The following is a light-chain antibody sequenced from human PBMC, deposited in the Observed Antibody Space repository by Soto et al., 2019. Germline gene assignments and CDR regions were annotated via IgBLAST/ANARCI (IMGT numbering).Light chain of an antibody. J-gene: IGKJ1*01. CDR2: GAS. CDR3: QHYNNWPPWT. V-gene: IGKV3-20*01. CDR1: QSVSSSY. Sequence: EIVLTQSPGTLSLSPGERATLSCRASQSVSSSYLAWYQQKPGQAPRLLIYGASIRATGIPDRFSGSGSGTEFTLTISSLQSDDFAVYYCQHYNNWPPWTFGQGTKVEIK.